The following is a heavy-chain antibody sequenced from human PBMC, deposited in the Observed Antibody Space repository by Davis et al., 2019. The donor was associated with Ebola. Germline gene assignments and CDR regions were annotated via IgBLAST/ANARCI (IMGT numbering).Heavy chain of an antibody. CDR3: ARARWLRLGGYYFDY. J-gene: IGHJ4*02. CDR2: IKEDGSQT. V-gene: IGHV3-7*01. Sequence: GESLKISCAASGFTFSSYGMHWVRQAPGKGLEWVANIKEDGSQTYYVDSVKGRFTISRDNTKNSLSLQMSGLRAEDTAVYYCARARWLRLGGYYFDYWGQGTLVTVSS. CDR1: GFTFSSYG. D-gene: IGHD5-12*01.